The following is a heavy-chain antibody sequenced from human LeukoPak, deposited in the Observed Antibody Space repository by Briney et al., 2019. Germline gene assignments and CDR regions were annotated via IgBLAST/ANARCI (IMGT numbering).Heavy chain of an antibody. J-gene: IGHJ4*02. V-gene: IGHV1-69*13. CDR2: IIPIFGTA. CDR3: ARVYIYGSYYFDY. D-gene: IGHD5-18*01. Sequence: SVKVSCKASGGTFSGYAISWVRQAPGQGLEWMGGIIPIFGTANYAQKFQGRVTITADESTSTAYMELSSLRSEDTAVYYCARVYIYGSYYFDYWGQGTLVTVSS. CDR1: GGTFSGYA.